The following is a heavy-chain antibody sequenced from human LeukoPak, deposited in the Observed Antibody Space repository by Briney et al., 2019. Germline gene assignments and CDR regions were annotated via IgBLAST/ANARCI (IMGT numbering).Heavy chain of an antibody. CDR1: GFTFSSYG. J-gene: IGHJ4*02. V-gene: IGHV3-30*18. D-gene: IGHD6-19*01. CDR2: ISYDGSNK. CDR3: AKDFGIAVAGGDCFDY. Sequence: GGSLRLSCAASGFTFSSYGMHWVRQAPGKGLEWVAVISYDGSNKYYADSVKGRFTISRDNSKNTLYLQMNSLRAEDTAVYYCAKDFGIAVAGGDCFDYWGQGTLVTVSS.